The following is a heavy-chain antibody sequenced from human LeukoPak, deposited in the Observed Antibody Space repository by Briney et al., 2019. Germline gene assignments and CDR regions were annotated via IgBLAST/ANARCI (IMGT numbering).Heavy chain of an antibody. Sequence: SETLSLTCTVSGGSISSYHWSCIRQPPGKGLQWIGFIYSSRSTNYNPSPKSRVTISLDTSKNQFSLRVSSVTSADTAVYYCARGNSGYDYAFDIWGQGTMVTVSS. V-gene: IGHV4-59*01. CDR2: IYSSRST. CDR1: GGSISSYH. J-gene: IGHJ3*02. CDR3: ARGNSGYDYAFDI. D-gene: IGHD5-12*01.